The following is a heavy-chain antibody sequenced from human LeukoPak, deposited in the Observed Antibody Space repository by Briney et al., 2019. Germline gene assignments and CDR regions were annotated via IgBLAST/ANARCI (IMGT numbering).Heavy chain of an antibody. D-gene: IGHD1-26*01. CDR1: GYSISSGYY. CDR2: IYHSGST. J-gene: IGHJ4*02. CDR3: ARQAGGY. Sequence: SSETLSLTCTVSGYSISSGYYWGWIRQPPGKGLEWIGSIYHSGSTYYNPSLKSRVTISVDTSKNQFSLKLSSVTAADTAVYYCARQAGGYWGQGTLVTVSS. V-gene: IGHV4-38-2*02.